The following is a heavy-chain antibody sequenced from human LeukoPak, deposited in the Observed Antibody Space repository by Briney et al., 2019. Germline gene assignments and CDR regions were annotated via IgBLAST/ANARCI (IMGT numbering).Heavy chain of an antibody. Sequence: GGSLRLSCAASGLTFSSYSMNWVRQAPGKGLEWVSSISSSSSYIYYADSVKGRFTISRDNAKNSLFLQMNSLRAEDTAVYYCARVREMSTRDFDYWGQGTLVTVSS. J-gene: IGHJ4*02. CDR3: ARVREMSTRDFDY. CDR1: GLTFSSYS. V-gene: IGHV3-21*01. CDR2: ISSSSSYI. D-gene: IGHD5-24*01.